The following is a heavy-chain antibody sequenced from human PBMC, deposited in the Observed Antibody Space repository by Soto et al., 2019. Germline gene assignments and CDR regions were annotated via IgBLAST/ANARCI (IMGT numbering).Heavy chain of an antibody. CDR2: IYYTDST. V-gene: IGHV4-59*01. J-gene: IGHJ3*02. Sequence: QVLLQESGPGLVKPSETLSLTCTISGDSIGSYYYSWIRQPPGTGLEWIGYIYYTDSTNYNPSLKSRVTISVDMSKNQFSLRLTSVTAADTDVYFCARGNAFDIWGQGTLVTVSS. CDR3: ARGNAFDI. CDR1: GDSIGSYY.